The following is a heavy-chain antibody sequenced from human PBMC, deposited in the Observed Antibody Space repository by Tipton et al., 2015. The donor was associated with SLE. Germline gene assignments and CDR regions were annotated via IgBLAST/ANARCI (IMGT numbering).Heavy chain of an antibody. V-gene: IGHV3-30*04. CDR2: ISYDGSNK. J-gene: IGHJ4*02. Sequence: VQLVQSGGGVVQPGRSLRLSCAASGFTFSSYAMHWVRQAPGKGLEWVAVISYDGSNKYYADSVKGRFTISRDNSKNTLYLQMNSLRAEDTAVYYCARDMVGGSSSSLDHWGQGTLLTVSS. CDR3: ARDMVGGSSSSLDH. CDR1: GFTFSSYA. D-gene: IGHD6-6*01.